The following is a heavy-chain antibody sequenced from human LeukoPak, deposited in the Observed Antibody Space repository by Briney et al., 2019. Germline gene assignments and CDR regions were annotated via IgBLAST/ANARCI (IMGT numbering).Heavy chain of an antibody. V-gene: IGHV5-51*01. CDR1: GYSFTTYW. J-gene: IGHJ4*02. Sequence: RHGESLKISCKGSGYSFTTYWIGWVRQMPGKGLEWMGIIYPADSDTRYSPSFQGQVTISADKSISTAFLQWSSLKASDTAMYYCASLAKYCSAGTCDFSHWGQGTLVTVSS. CDR2: IYPADSDT. CDR3: ASLAKYCSAGTCDFSH. D-gene: IGHD2-15*01.